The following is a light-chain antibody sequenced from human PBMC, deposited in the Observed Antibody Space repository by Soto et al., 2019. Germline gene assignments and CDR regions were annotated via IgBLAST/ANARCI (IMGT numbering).Light chain of an antibody. Sequence: DIQLTQSPSFLSASVGDRVTITCRASQGISSRLAWYQQEPGKAPKLLIYGASTLQSGIPSRFSGSGSATEFTLTISSLQSEDSATYYCQQLYSYPITFGQGTRLEIK. CDR3: QQLYSYPIT. V-gene: IGKV1-9*01. J-gene: IGKJ5*01. CDR2: GAS. CDR1: QGISSR.